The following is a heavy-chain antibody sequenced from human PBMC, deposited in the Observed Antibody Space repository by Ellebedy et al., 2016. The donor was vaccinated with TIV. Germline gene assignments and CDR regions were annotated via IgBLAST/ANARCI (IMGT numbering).Heavy chain of an antibody. J-gene: IGHJ4*02. V-gene: IGHV5-51*01. CDR2: IYPDDSDT. CDR3: ARSSYDGYMRKYYFDS. Sequence: PGGSLRLSCKGYGYSFTKYWIGWVLQMPGQGLEWMGIIYPDDSDTRYSPSFPGQVTMSADKSASTAYLQWRSLKASDTAIYYCARSSYDGYMRKYYFDSWGQGTLVTVSS. CDR1: GYSFTKYW. D-gene: IGHD5-24*01.